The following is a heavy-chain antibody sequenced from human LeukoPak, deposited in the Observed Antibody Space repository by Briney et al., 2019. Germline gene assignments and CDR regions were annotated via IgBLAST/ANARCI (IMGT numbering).Heavy chain of an antibody. Sequence: GGSLRLSCAASGFTFSSYAMSWVRQAPGKGLGWVSAISGSGGSTYYADSVKGRFTISRDNSKNTLYLQMNSLRADDTAVYYCAELELPLNWFDSWGQGTLVTVSS. V-gene: IGHV3-23*01. D-gene: IGHD1-7*01. CDR3: AELELPLNWFDS. CDR2: ISGSGGST. CDR1: GFTFSSYA. J-gene: IGHJ5*01.